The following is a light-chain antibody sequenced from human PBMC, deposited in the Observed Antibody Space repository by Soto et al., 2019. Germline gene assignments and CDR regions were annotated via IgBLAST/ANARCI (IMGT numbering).Light chain of an antibody. Sequence: EIVLTQSPGTLSLSPVERATLSFRASQSVSSSYLAWYQQKPGQAPRLLIYGASSRATGIPDRFSGSGSGTDFSLTISRLEPEDFAVYYCQQYGDSPPWTFGQGTKVDIK. CDR1: QSVSSSY. J-gene: IGKJ1*01. CDR2: GAS. CDR3: QQYGDSPPWT. V-gene: IGKV3-20*01.